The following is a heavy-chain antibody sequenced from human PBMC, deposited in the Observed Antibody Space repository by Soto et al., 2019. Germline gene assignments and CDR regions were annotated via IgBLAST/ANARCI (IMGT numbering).Heavy chain of an antibody. D-gene: IGHD3-22*01. CDR3: ARDPSVLRSSGSHNWFDQ. CDR2: ISAYNGNT. J-gene: IGHJ5*02. CDR1: GYTFTSYG. Sequence: ASVKVSCKASGYTFTSYGISWVRQAPGQGLEWMGWISAYNGNTNYAQKLQGRVTMTTDTSTSTAYMELRSLRSDDTAVYYCARDPSVLRSSGSHNWFDQWGQGTLVNVSS. V-gene: IGHV1-18*01.